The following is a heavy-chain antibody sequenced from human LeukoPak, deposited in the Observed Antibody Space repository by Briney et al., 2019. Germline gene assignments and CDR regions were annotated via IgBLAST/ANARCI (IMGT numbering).Heavy chain of an antibody. J-gene: IGHJ4*02. CDR3: ATGRGTSYFDY. V-gene: IGHV4-34*01. Sequence: SETLSLTCAVYGWSFSDYYWSWIRQPPGKGLEWIGEINHSGSTNYNPSLKSRVTISVDTSKNQFSLKLSSVTAADTAVYYCATGRGTSYFDYWGQGTLVTVSS. CDR2: INHSGST. CDR1: GWSFSDYY.